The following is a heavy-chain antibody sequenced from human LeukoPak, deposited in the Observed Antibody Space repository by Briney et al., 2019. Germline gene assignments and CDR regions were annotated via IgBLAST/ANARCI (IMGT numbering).Heavy chain of an antibody. D-gene: IGHD6-13*01. CDR3: ARHWETSSWYVDY. J-gene: IGHJ4*02. CDR2: IYYSGST. Sequence: PSETLSLTCTVSGGSISSYYWSWIRQPPGKGLEWIGNIYYSGSTNYNPSLKSRVTISVDTSKNQLSLKLSSVTAADTAVYYCARHWETSSWYVDYWGQGTLVTVSS. V-gene: IGHV4-59*08. CDR1: GGSISSYY.